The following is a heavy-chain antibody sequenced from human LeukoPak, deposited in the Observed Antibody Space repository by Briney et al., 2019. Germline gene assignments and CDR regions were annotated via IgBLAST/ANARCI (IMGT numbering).Heavy chain of an antibody. CDR1: GFTFSS. D-gene: IGHD5-18*01. V-gene: IGHV3-48*03. CDR2: ISSSGSTI. Sequence: GGSLRLSCAASGFTFSSLNWVRQAPGKGLEWVSYISSSGSTIYYADSVKGRFTISRDNAKNSLYLQMNSLRAEDTAVYYCATRQASSYGFDYWGQGTLVTVSS. CDR3: ATRQASSYGFDY. J-gene: IGHJ4*02.